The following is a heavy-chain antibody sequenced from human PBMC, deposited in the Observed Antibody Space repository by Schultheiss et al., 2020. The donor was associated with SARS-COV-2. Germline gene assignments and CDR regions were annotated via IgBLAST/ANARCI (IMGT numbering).Heavy chain of an antibody. CDR3: AREMGATDN. V-gene: IGHV3-30*04. Sequence: GGSLRLSCAVSGFPLSSCSMHWVRQAPGKGLEWVAVISYDGSNKYYADSVKGRFTISRDHSKNTVFLQMNSLTSEDTAVYYCAREMGATDNWGQGTRVTVSS. CDR2: ISYDGSNK. D-gene: IGHD1-26*01. J-gene: IGHJ4*02. CDR1: GFPLSSCS.